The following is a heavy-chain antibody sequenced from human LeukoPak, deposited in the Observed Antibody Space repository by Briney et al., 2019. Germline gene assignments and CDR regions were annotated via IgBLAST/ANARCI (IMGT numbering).Heavy chain of an antibody. CDR1: GGSISSGSYY. Sequence: TSETLSLTCTVSGGSISSGSYYWSWIRQPAGKGLEWIGRIYTSGSTNYNPSLKSRVTISVDTSKNQFSLKLSSVTAADTAVYYCARGPTVVSPFDYWGQGTLVTVSS. CDR3: ARGPTVVSPFDY. J-gene: IGHJ4*02. V-gene: IGHV4-61*02. D-gene: IGHD4-23*01. CDR2: IYTSGST.